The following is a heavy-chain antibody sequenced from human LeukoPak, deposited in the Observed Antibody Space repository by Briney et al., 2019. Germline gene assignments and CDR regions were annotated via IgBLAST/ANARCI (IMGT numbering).Heavy chain of an antibody. CDR2: FHPKDADM. CDR1: EYSVTEVA. CDR3: ARDGPPYYYDSSGYIGPNWFDP. V-gene: IGHV1-24*01. D-gene: IGHD3-22*01. Sequence: ASVKVSCKVSEYSVTEVAIHWVRQTGEGLEWMGGFHPKDADMIYANKFQGRVTMTRNTSISTAYMELSSLRSEDTAVYYCARDGPPYYYDSSGYIGPNWFDPWGQGTLVTVSP. J-gene: IGHJ5*02.